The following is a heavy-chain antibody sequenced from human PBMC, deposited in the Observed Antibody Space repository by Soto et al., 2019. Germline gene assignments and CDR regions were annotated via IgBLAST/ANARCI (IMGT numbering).Heavy chain of an antibody. CDR1: GFTFSSYW. CDR3: ARRGPVTGLAY. CDR2: INTDESST. Sequence: EVQLVESVGGLVQPGGSLRLSCAASGFTFSSYWMHWVRQAPGKGLVWVSRINTDESSTTYADSVKGRFTISRDNAKNTLYLQMNSLRAEDTAEYYCARRGPVTGLAYWGQGTLVTVSS. V-gene: IGHV3-74*01. D-gene: IGHD1-20*01. J-gene: IGHJ4*02.